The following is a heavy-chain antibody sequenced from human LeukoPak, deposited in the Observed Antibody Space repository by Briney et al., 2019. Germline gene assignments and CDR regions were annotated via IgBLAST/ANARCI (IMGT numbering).Heavy chain of an antibody. CDR3: ARDPHCGGDCYLYRFDY. CDR1: GYTFTSYY. Sequence: VASVTVSCKASGYTFTSYYMHWVRQAPGQGLEWMGLINPSGGSTSYAQKFQGRVTMTRDTSTSTVYMELSSLRPEDTAVYYCARDPHCGGDCYLYRFDYWGQGTLVTVSS. CDR2: INPSGGST. V-gene: IGHV1-46*01. D-gene: IGHD2-21*02. J-gene: IGHJ4*02.